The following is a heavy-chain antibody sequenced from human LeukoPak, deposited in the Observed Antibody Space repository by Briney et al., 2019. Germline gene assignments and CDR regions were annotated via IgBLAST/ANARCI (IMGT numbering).Heavy chain of an antibody. CDR1: GGSFSGYY. V-gene: IGHV4-34*01. Sequence: PSETLSLTCAVYGGSFSGYYWSWIRQPPGKGLEWIGEINHSGSTNYNPSLKSRVTISVDTSKNQFSLKLSSVTAADTAVYYCARHGVGIIYDFWSGYYNWFDPWGQGTLVTVSS. D-gene: IGHD3-3*01. CDR2: INHSGST. J-gene: IGHJ5*02. CDR3: ARHGVGIIYDFWSGYYNWFDP.